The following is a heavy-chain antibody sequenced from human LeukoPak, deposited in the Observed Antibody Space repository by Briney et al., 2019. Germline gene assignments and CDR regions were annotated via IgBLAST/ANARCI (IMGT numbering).Heavy chain of an antibody. D-gene: IGHD1-26*01. J-gene: IGHJ4*02. CDR2: ISAHNGNT. CDR3: ARSVPRRWGTRWNQNSGSYPGYFDY. Sequence: ASVKVSCKASGYTFTSYGISWVRQAPGQGLEWMGWISAHNGNTNYAQKLQGRVTMTTDTSTSTAYMELRSLRSDDTAVYYCARSVPRRWGTRWNQNSGSYPGYFDYWGQGTLVTVSS. CDR1: GYTFTSYG. V-gene: IGHV1-18*01.